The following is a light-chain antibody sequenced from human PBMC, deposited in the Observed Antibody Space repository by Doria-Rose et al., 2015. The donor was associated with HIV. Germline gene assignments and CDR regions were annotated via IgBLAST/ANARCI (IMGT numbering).Light chain of an antibody. J-gene: IGKJ1*01. CDR3: QQSYTTLWT. CDR2: AAS. V-gene: IGKV1-39*01. Sequence: DIQMTQSPSSLSASVGERVTITCRASHPIPTYLNWYQHKPGKAPQLLVFAASHLQNGVPSRFSGSGSGTDFTLNTSSLQPEDFATYYCQQSYTTLWTFGRGTKVEIK. CDR1: HPIPTY.